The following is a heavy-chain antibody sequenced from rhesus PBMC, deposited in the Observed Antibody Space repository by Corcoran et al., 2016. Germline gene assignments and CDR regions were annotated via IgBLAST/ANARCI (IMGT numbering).Heavy chain of an antibody. CDR2: IYGRIGST. CDR3: ARDSAAAGTTYFDN. V-gene: IGHV4-147*01. D-gene: IGHD6-25*01. Sequence: QVQLQESGPGLVKPSETLSLTCAVSGDSISSNYWSWIRPPPGKGLEWIGYIYGRIGSTYYNPSLKSRVTISTDTSKNQFSLKVSSVTAADTAVYYCARDSAAAGTTYFDNWGQVFLVTVSS. J-gene: IGHJ4*01. CDR1: GDSISSNY.